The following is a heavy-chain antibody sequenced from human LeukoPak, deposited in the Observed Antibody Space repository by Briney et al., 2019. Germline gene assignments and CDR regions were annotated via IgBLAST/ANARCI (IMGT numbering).Heavy chain of an antibody. CDR3: ARDLYDSSGYYYGVEDY. V-gene: IGHV3-21*01. CDR1: GFTFSCYA. J-gene: IGHJ4*02. D-gene: IGHD3-22*01. Sequence: PRGSLRLSCAASGFTFSCYAMSWVRQAPGKGLEWVSSISSSSSYVYYADSVKGRFTISRDNAKNSLYLQMNSLRAEDTAVYYCARDLYDSSGYYYGVEDYWGQGTLVTVSS. CDR2: ISSSSSYV.